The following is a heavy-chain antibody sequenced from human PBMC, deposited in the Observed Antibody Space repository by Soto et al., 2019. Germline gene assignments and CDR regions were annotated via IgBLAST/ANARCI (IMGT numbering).Heavy chain of an antibody. D-gene: IGHD2-21*02. CDR3: ARDLWGYCGTDCYPLDV. J-gene: IGHJ6*02. Sequence: QVRLQESGPGLVKPSETLSLTCTVSGGSISSYYWSWIRQPPGKGLEWIGYMYNTGSTVYNPSLKSRVTISVDTSKNQFYLKVNSVTAADTAVYYCARDLWGYCGTDCYPLDVWDQGTTVTVSS. CDR1: GGSISSYY. V-gene: IGHV4-59*01. CDR2: MYNTGST.